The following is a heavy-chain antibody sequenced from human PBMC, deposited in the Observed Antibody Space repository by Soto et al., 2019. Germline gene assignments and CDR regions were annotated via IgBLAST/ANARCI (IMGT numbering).Heavy chain of an antibody. CDR1: GFTFSSYA. V-gene: IGHV3-23*01. J-gene: IGHJ6*02. D-gene: IGHD4-17*01. CDR3: AKETAPTVGMDV. Sequence: HPGGSLRLSCAASGFTFSSYAMNWVRQAPGKGLEWVSGISGSGGSTYYADSVKGRFTISRDNSKNTLYLQMNSLRAEDTAVYYCAKETAPTVGMDVWGQGTTVTVSS. CDR2: ISGSGGST.